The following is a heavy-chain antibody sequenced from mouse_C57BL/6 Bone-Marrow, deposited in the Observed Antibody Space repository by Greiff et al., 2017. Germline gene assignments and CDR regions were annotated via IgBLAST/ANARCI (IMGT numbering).Heavy chain of an antibody. V-gene: IGHV1-82*01. Sequence: VQLQESGPELVKPGASVKISCKASGYAFSSSWMNWVKQRPGKGLEWIGRIYPGDGDTNYNGKFKGKATLTADKSSSTAYMQRSSLTSEDSAVYFCARGRDLDFDYWGQGTTLTVSS. J-gene: IGHJ2*01. CDR2: IYPGDGDT. CDR3: ARGRDLDFDY. CDR1: GYAFSSSW.